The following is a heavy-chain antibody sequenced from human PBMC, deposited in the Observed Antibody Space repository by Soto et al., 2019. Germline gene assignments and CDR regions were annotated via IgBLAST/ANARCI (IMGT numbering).Heavy chain of an antibody. V-gene: IGHV3-48*01. D-gene: IGHD4-17*01. CDR3: ARDFLPDYGDYSYYYYYMDV. CDR1: GFTFSSYS. J-gene: IGHJ6*03. CDR2: ISSSSSTI. Sequence: GGSLRLSCAASGFTFSSYSMNWVRQAPGKGLEWVSYISSSSSTIYYADSVKGRFTISRDNAKNSLYLQMNSLRAEDTAVYYCARDFLPDYGDYSYYYYYMDVWGKGTTVTVSS.